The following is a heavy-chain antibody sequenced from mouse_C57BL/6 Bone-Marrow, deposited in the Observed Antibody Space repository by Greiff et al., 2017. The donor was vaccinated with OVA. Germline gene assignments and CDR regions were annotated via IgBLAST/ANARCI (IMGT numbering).Heavy chain of an antibody. CDR1: GYTFTSYG. J-gene: IGHJ4*01. V-gene: IGHV1-81*01. D-gene: IGHD1-1*01. CDR3: ARREVCYGSSLYAMDY. CDR2: IYPRSGNT. Sequence: QVQLQQSGAELARPGASVKLSCKASGYTFTSYGISWVKQRTGQGLEWIGEIYPRSGNTYYNEKFKSKATLTVDKPSSTAYMQLSSLTSEDSAVYYCARREVCYGSSLYAMDYWGQGTSVTVSS.